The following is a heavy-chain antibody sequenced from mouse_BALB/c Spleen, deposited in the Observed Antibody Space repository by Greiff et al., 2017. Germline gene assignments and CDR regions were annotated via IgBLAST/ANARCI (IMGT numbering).Heavy chain of an antibody. CDR3: ARRADGKGAMDY. CDR2: IYWDDDK. CDR1: GFSLSTSGMG. V-gene: IGHV8-12*01. Sequence: QVTLKESGPGILQPSQTLSLTCSFSGFSLSTSGMGVSWIRQPSGKGLEWLAHIYWDDDKRYNPSLKSRLTISKDTSSNQVFLKITSVDTADTATYYCARRADGKGAMDYWGQGTSVTVSS. J-gene: IGHJ4*01. D-gene: IGHD2-1*01.